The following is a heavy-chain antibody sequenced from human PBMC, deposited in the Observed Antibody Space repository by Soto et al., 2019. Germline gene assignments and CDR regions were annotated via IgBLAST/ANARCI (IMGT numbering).Heavy chain of an antibody. D-gene: IGHD3-10*01. CDR3: ARGRVGGFGELSY. CDR1: GGSFSGYY. Sequence: SSETLSLTCAVYGGSFSGYYWSWIRQPPGKGLEWIGEINHSGSTNYNPSLKSRVTISVDTSKNQFSLKLSSVTAADTAVYYCARGRVGGFGELSYWGQGTLVTVSS. V-gene: IGHV4-34*01. J-gene: IGHJ4*02. CDR2: INHSGST.